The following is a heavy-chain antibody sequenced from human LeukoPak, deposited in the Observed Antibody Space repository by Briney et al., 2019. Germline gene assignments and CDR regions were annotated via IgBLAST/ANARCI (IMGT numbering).Heavy chain of an antibody. CDR2: ISSSSSYI. CDR1: GFTFSSYS. Sequence: GGSLRLSCAASGFTFSSYSMNWVRQAPGKRLEWVSSISSSSSYIYYADSVKGRFTISRDNAKNSLYLQMNSLRAEDTAVYYCAREEGGSFDYYYYMDVWGKGTTVTVSS. J-gene: IGHJ6*03. CDR3: AREEGGSFDYYYYMDV. D-gene: IGHD1-26*01. V-gene: IGHV3-21*01.